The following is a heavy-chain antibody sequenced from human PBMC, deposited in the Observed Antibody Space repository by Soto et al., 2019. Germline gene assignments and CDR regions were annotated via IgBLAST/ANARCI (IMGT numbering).Heavy chain of an antibody. Sequence: TLSLTCAVSGVSISSAGFSWNWIRQPPGKGLEWVGYVYHSGTTSYNPSLKSRVTILLDRSKNQFSLTLNSVTAADTAVYYCARDWGYRSSSSCREPAFDVWGQGTVVTV. V-gene: IGHV4-30-2*01. D-gene: IGHD2-2*01. CDR1: GVSISSAGFS. J-gene: IGHJ3*01. CDR2: VYHSGTT. CDR3: ARDWGYRSSSSCREPAFDV.